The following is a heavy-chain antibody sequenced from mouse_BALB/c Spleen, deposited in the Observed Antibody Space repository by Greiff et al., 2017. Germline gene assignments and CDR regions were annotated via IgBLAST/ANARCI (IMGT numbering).Heavy chain of an antibody. CDR1: GYTFTSYT. V-gene: IGHV1-4*01. CDR2: INPSSGYT. Sequence: QVQLQQSGAELARPGASVKMSCKASGYTFTSYTMHWVKHRPGQGLEWIGYINPSSGYTNYNQKFKDKATLTADKSSSTAYMQLSSLTSEDSAVYYCARWVFDYWGQGTTLTVSS. CDR3: ARWVFDY. J-gene: IGHJ2*01.